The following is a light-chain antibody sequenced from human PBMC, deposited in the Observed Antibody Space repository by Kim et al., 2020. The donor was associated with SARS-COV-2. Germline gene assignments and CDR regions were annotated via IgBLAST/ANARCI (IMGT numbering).Light chain of an antibody. J-gene: IGLJ2*01. Sequence: GATVTLTCGSRTGAVTSGHYPYWIQQKAGQAPRTLIYDTNNKHSWTPARFSGSLLGGKAALTLSGAQTEDEGDYYCLLAYNGAPVVFGGGTQLTVL. V-gene: IGLV7-46*01. CDR2: DTN. CDR3: LLAYNGAPVV. CDR1: TGAVTSGHY.